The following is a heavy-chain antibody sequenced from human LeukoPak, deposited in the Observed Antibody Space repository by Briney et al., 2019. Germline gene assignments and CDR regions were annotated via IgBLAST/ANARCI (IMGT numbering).Heavy chain of an antibody. CDR1: GYTFTSYD. V-gene: IGHV1-46*01. CDR2: INPSGGST. J-gene: IGHJ4*02. Sequence: ASVKVSCKASGYTFTSYDINWVRQAPGQGLEWMGIINPSGGSTSYAQKFQGRVTMTRDTSTSTVYMELSSLRSEDTAVYYCARGAGEYSSSTRSAALLYWGQGTPVTVSS. D-gene: IGHD6-6*01. CDR3: ARGAGEYSSSTRSAALLY.